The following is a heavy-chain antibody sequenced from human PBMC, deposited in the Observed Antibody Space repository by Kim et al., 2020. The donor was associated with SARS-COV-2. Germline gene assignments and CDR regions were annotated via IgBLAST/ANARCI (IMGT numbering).Heavy chain of an antibody. V-gene: IGHV6-1*01. D-gene: IGHD3-10*01. CDR3: ARGAGSGNFPPCFFDL. CDR2: TYYRSKWSY. CDR1: GDSVSSNRGT. Sequence: SQTLSLTCVISGDSVSSNRGTWNWIRQSPSRGLEWLGRTYYRSKWSYDYAVSVESRMTINADTSKNQFSLHLYSVTPEDTAVYYCARGAGSGNFPPCFFDLWGRGTLVTGPS. J-gene: IGHJ2*01.